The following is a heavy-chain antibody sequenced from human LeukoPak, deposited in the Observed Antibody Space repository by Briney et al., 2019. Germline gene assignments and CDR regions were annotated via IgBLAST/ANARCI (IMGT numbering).Heavy chain of an antibody. J-gene: IGHJ4*02. CDR2: ISDDGSNK. V-gene: IGHV3-30-3*01. Sequence: GGSLRLFCAASGFMFNTYAMHWVRQATGKGLEWVAAISDDGSNKYYADSVKGRFTISRDNSKITLYLQMNSLRAEDTAVYYCARDQNAIVVVTAIDYWGQGTLVTVSS. CDR1: GFMFNTYA. CDR3: ARDQNAIVVVTAIDY. D-gene: IGHD2-21*02.